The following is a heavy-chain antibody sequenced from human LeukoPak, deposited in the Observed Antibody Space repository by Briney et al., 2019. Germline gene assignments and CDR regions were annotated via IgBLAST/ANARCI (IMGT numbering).Heavy chain of an antibody. J-gene: IGHJ4*02. CDR3: VRDPLAAAYYDILTGLDY. D-gene: IGHD3-9*01. Sequence: SETLSLTCTVSGGSISSSSYYWGWIRQPPGKGLEWIGSIYYSGNTYYNPSLKSRVTISVDTSKNQFSLKLSSVTAADTAVYYCVRDPLAAAYYDILTGLDYGGRETLVPVSS. V-gene: IGHV4-39*02. CDR2: IYYSGNT. CDR1: GGSISSSSYY.